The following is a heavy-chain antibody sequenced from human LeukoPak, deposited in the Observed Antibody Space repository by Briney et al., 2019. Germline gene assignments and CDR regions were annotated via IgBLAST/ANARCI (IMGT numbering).Heavy chain of an antibody. J-gene: IGHJ4*02. Sequence: WASVKVSCKASGYTFTSYGISWVRQAPGQELEWMGWISAYNGNTNYAQKLQGRVTMTTDTSTSTAYVELRSLRSDDTAVYYCASRYCSGGSCYSDYWGRGTLVTVSS. CDR3: ASRYCSGGSCYSDY. CDR1: GYTFTSYG. D-gene: IGHD2-15*01. CDR2: ISAYNGNT. V-gene: IGHV1-18*01.